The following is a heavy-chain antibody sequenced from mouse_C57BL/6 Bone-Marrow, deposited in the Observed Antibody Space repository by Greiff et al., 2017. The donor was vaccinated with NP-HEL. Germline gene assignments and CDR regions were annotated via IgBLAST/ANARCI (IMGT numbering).Heavy chain of an antibody. Sequence: DVMLVESGEGLVKPGGSLKLSCAASGFTFSSYAMSWVRQTPEKRLEWVAYISSGGDYIYYADTVKGRFTISRDNARNTLYLQMSSLKSEDTAMYYCTRDRHYGSSYDYAMDYWGQGTSVTVSS. D-gene: IGHD1-1*01. CDR1: GFTFSSYA. CDR3: TRDRHYGSSYDYAMDY. V-gene: IGHV5-9-1*02. CDR2: ISSGGDYI. J-gene: IGHJ4*01.